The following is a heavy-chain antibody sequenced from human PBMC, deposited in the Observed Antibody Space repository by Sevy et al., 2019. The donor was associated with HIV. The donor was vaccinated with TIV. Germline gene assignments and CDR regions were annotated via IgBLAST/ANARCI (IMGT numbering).Heavy chain of an antibody. J-gene: IGHJ5*02. V-gene: IGHV3-49*03. D-gene: IGHD3-10*01. Sequence: GGSLRLSCTASGFTFGDYVMTWFRQAPGKGLGGVGFIRSKAYGGTTKYATSVKGRFTMSRDDSKSIAYLQMNSLNTEDTAVYYCTRGPMVRGVINWFDPWGQGTLVTVSS. CDR1: GFTFGDYV. CDR3: TRGPMVRGVINWFDP. CDR2: IRSKAYGGTT.